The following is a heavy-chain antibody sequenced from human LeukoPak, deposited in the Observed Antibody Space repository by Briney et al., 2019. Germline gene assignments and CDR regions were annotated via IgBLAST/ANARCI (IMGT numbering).Heavy chain of an antibody. Sequence: PGGSLRLSCAASGFTFSSYAMSWVRQAPGKGLEWVSAISGSGGSTYYADSVKGRFTISRDNSKNTLYLQMNSLRAEDTAVYYCASLITMVRGVISNYGMDVWGQGTTVTVSS. J-gene: IGHJ6*02. V-gene: IGHV3-23*01. CDR3: ASLITMVRGVISNYGMDV. CDR1: GFTFSSYA. D-gene: IGHD3-10*01. CDR2: ISGSGGST.